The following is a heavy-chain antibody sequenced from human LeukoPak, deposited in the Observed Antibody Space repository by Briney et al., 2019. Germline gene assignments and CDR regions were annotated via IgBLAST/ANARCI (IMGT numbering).Heavy chain of an antibody. Sequence: PSETLSLTCAVYGGSFSGYYWSWIRQPPGKGLEWIGEISHNGSTNYNPSLKSRVTISVDTSKNQFSLRLSSVTAADTAVYYCAYGDRGLGYWGQGTLVTVSS. CDR3: AYGDRGLGY. CDR2: ISHNGST. V-gene: IGHV4-34*01. D-gene: IGHD4-17*01. CDR1: GGSFSGYY. J-gene: IGHJ4*02.